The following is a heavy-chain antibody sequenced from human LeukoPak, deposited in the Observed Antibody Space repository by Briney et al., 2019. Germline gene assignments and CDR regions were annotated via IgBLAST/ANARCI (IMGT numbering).Heavy chain of an antibody. V-gene: IGHV4-31*03. J-gene: IGHJ5*02. CDR2: IYYSGST. D-gene: IGHD6-19*01. CDR1: VGSLSRGGYY. Sequence: PLETLSLTCTVSVGSLSRGGYYCSWIRQHPGKGLEWIGYIYYSGSTYSHPSLKSRVTISVDTSKNQFSLKLSSVTAADTAVYYCARDSGWYDPYGKFDPWGQGTLVTVSS. CDR3: ARDSGWYDPYGKFDP.